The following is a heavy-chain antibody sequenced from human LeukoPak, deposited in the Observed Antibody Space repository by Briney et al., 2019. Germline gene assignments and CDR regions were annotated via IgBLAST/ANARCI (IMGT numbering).Heavy chain of an antibody. CDR3: ARDRGHYSSSWYTWFDP. J-gene: IGHJ5*02. Sequence: PSGTLSLTCTVSGGSISSSTYYWGWIRQPPGEGLEWIGTISYGGSTTYNPSLKSRVNISVDRSKNQFSLKLSSLTAADTAVYYCARDRGHYSSSWYTWFDPWGQGILVTVSS. CDR2: ISYGGST. CDR1: GGSISSSTYY. V-gene: IGHV4-39*07. D-gene: IGHD6-13*01.